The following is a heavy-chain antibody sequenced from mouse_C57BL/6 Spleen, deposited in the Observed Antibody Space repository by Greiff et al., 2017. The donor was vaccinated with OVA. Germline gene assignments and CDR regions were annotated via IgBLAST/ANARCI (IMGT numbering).Heavy chain of an antibody. CDR2: IDPSDSYS. J-gene: IGHJ4*01. CDR1: GYTFTSYW. V-gene: IGHV1-59*01. Sequence: QVQLQQPGAELVRPGTSVKLSCKASGYTFTSYWMHWVKQRPGQGLEWIGVIDPSDSYSNYNQKFKGKATLTVDTSSSTAYMQLSSLTSEDSAVYYCARRQLRIYAMDYWGQGTSVTVSS. CDR3: ARRQLRIYAMDY. D-gene: IGHD3-2*02.